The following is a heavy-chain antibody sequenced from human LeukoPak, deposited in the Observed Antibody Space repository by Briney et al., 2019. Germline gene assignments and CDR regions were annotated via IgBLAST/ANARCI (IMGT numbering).Heavy chain of an antibody. D-gene: IGHD6-19*01. CDR2: ISGNGDST. J-gene: IGHJ4*02. CDR3: ARDRAVADGRLYY. V-gene: IGHV3-23*01. CDR1: GFTFRRYD. Sequence: GGSLRLSCAASGFTFRRYDMSWVRQAPGKGLEWVSAISGNGDSTYYVDSVKGRFTISRDNSKNTVYLQMNSLRAEDTAVYYCARDRAVADGRLYYWGQGTLVTVSS.